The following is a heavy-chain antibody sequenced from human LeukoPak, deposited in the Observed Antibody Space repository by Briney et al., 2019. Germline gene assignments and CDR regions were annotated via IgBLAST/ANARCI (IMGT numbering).Heavy chain of an antibody. CDR2: IYYSGST. D-gene: IGHD6-19*01. J-gene: IGHJ4*02. Sequence: SETLSLTCTVSGGSISSGGYYWSWIRQHPGKGLEWIGYIYYSGSTYYNPSLKSRVTISVDTSKNQFSLKLSSVTAADTAAYYCARDRGSSGWNWGQGTLVTVSS. V-gene: IGHV4-31*03. CDR1: GGSISSGGYY. CDR3: ARDRGSSGWN.